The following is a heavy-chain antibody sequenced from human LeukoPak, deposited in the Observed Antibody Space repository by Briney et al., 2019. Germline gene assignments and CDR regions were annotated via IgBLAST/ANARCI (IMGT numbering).Heavy chain of an antibody. CDR1: GYSFTSYG. Sequence: GASVKVSCTASGYSFTSYGISWVRQAPGQGLEWMGWISAYNGYTNYAQKLQGRVTMITDTSTSTAYMELRSLMSDDTAVYFCARGRRRLQPFDIWGQGTMVTVSS. J-gene: IGHJ3*02. CDR2: ISAYNGYT. CDR3: ARGRRRLQPFDI. V-gene: IGHV1-18*01. D-gene: IGHD5-12*01.